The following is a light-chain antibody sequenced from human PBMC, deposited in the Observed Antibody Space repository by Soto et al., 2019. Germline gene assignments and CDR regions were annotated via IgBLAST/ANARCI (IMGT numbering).Light chain of an antibody. CDR3: QQYGSSAPMYT. CDR1: QGVSSTY. J-gene: IGKJ2*01. Sequence: EIVLTQSPGTLSLSPGERATLSCRASQGVSSTYLAGYQQKPGQAPRLLIYAASNRATGIPDRFSGSGSGTDFTLTISRLEPEDFAVYYCQQYGSSAPMYTFGQGTKLEI. CDR2: AAS. V-gene: IGKV3-20*01.